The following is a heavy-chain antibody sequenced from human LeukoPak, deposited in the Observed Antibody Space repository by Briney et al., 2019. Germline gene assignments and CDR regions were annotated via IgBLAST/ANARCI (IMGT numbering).Heavy chain of an antibody. CDR2: IYYSGST. J-gene: IGHJ4*02. D-gene: IGHD5-18*01. CDR1: GGSISSSTYD. CDR3: ARRWYSYAHHAFDY. V-gene: IGHV4-39*01. Sequence: SETLSLTCTVSGGSISSSTYDWGWIRQPPGKGLEWIGSIYYSGSTYYNPSLKSRVTISVDTSKNQFSLKLSSVTAADTAVFYCARRWYSYAHHAFDYCGQGTLVTVSS.